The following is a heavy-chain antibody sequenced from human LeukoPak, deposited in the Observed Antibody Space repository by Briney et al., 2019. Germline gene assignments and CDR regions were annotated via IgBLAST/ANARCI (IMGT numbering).Heavy chain of an antibody. CDR1: GGTFSSYA. D-gene: IGHD6-13*01. J-gene: IGHJ4*02. V-gene: IGHV1-69*13. CDR3: ARDDGYSSSEFDY. Sequence: ASVKVSCKASGGTFSSYAISWVRQAPGQGLEWMGGIIPIFGTANYAQKFQGRVTVTADESTSTAYMELSSLRSEDTAVYYCARDDGYSSSEFDYWGQGTLVTVSS. CDR2: IIPIFGTA.